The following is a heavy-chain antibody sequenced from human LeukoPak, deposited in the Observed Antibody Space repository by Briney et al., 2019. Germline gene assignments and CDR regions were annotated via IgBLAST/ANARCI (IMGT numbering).Heavy chain of an antibody. V-gene: IGHV1-24*01. CDR3: AKCLEWLHYSPFDY. Sequence: ASVKVSCKVSGYTLTELSMHWVRQAPGKGLEWMGGFDPEDGETIYAQEFQGRVTMTEDTSTDTAYMELSSLRSEDTAVYYCAKCLEWLHYSPFDYWGQGTLVTVSS. D-gene: IGHD3-3*01. J-gene: IGHJ4*02. CDR1: GYTLTELS. CDR2: FDPEDGET.